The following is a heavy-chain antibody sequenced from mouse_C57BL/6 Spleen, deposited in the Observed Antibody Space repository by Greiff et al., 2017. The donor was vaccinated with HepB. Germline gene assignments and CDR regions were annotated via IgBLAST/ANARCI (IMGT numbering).Heavy chain of an antibody. D-gene: IGHD1-1*01. V-gene: IGHV1-59*01. J-gene: IGHJ2*01. Sequence: QVQLKQPGAELVRPGTSVKLSCKASGYTFTSYWMHWVKQRPGQGLEWIGVIDPSDSYTNYNQKFKGKATLTVDTSSSTAYMQLSSLTSEDSAVYYCARPHYYGSTGTFDYWGQGTTLTVSS. CDR3: ARPHYYGSTGTFDY. CDR1: GYTFTSYW. CDR2: IDPSDSYT.